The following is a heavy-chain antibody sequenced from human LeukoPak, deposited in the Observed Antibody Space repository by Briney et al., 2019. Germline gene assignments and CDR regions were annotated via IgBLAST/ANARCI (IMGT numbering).Heavy chain of an antibody. Sequence: ASVKVSCKASGYTFTGYYMHWVRQAPGQGLEWMGWINPNSGGTNYAQKFQGRVTMTRDTSISTAYMELSRLRSDDTAVYYCARDRGGSGWYLGPYFDYWGQGTLVTVSS. D-gene: IGHD6-19*01. CDR3: ARDRGGSGWYLGPYFDY. CDR2: INPNSGGT. J-gene: IGHJ4*02. V-gene: IGHV1-2*02. CDR1: GYTFTGYY.